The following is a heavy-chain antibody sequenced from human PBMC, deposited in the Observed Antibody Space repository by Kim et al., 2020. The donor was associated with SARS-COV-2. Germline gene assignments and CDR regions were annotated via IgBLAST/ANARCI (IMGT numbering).Heavy chain of an antibody. J-gene: IGHJ5*02. CDR3: ARALPSSIVVVPAAIRWFDP. Sequence: SETLSLTCTVSGGSISSYYWSWIRQPPGKGLEWIGYIYYSGSTNYNPSLKSRVTISVDTAKNQFSLKLSSVTAADTAVYYCARALPSSIVVVPAAIRWFDPWGQGTLVTVSS. CDR1: GGSISSYY. V-gene: IGHV4-59*13. D-gene: IGHD2-2*02. CDR2: IYYSGST.